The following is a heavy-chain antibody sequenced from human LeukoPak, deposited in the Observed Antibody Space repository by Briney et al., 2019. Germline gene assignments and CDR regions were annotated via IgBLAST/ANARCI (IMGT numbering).Heavy chain of an antibody. V-gene: IGHV4-39*01. CDR2: ISYSGSI. CDR1: GGSISSSSYF. Sequence: KPSETLSLTCIVSGGSISSSSYFWGWIRQPPGKGLEWIGSISYSGSIYYNASLKSRVSISVDTSKNQFSLKLSSVTAADTAVYYCARRIGAAFDIWGQGTMVTVSS. CDR3: ARRIGAAFDI. J-gene: IGHJ3*02.